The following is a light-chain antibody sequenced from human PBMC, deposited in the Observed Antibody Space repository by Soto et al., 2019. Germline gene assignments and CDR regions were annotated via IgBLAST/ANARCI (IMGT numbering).Light chain of an antibody. J-gene: IGKJ1*01. CDR3: QQYESFPRT. V-gene: IGKV1-5*03. CDR2: KAS. CDR1: QSINNW. Sequence: DIQMTQSPSTLSASVGDRVTITCRASQSINNWLAWYQQKPGKAPKLFILKASTLESGVPSRFSGSGSGTEFTLSISSLQPDDFATYFCQQYESFPRTFGQGTKVEIK.